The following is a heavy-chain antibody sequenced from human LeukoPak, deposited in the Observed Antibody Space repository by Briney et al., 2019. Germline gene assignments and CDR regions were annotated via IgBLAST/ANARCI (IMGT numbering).Heavy chain of an antibody. CDR1: GYTFTGYY. CDR2: INPNSGGT. CDR3: ARTETYCGGDCYSGEDDAFDI. Sequence: ASVKVSCKASGYTFTGYYMHWVRQAPGQGLEWMGWINPNSGGTNYAQKFQGRVTMTRDTSISTAYMELSSLRSEDTAVYYCARTETYCGGDCYSGEDDAFDIWGQGTMVTVSS. V-gene: IGHV1-2*02. J-gene: IGHJ3*02. D-gene: IGHD2-21*02.